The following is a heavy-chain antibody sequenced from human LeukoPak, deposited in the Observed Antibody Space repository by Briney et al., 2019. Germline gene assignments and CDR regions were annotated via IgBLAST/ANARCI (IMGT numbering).Heavy chain of an antibody. D-gene: IGHD1-26*01. CDR3: ARDRSGSYRYFDY. CDR1: GGSISSYY. J-gene: IGHJ4*02. V-gene: IGHV4-59*01. Sequence: SETLSLTCTVSGGSISSYYWSWIRQPPGKGLEWIGYIYYSGSTNYNPSLESRVTISVDTSKNQFSLKLSSVTAADTAVYYCARDRSGSYRYFDYWGQGTLVTVSS. CDR2: IYYSGST.